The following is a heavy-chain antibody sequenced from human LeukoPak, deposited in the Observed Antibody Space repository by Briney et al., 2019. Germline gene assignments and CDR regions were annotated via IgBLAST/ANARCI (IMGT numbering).Heavy chain of an antibody. CDR2: IVPIFGSA. CDR3: AKDEGVANRWFNP. CDR1: GGTFSSYA. Sequence: ASVTVSCKASGGTFSSYAISWVRQAPGQGLEWMGGIVPIFGSANYAQKFQGRVTITADESTTTAYMELTGLRSEDTAVYYCAKDEGVANRWFNPWGQGTLVTVSS. J-gene: IGHJ5*02. V-gene: IGHV1-69*01. D-gene: IGHD5-12*01.